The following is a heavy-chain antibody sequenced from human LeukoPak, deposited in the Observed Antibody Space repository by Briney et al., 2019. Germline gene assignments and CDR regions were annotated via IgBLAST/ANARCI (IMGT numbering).Heavy chain of an antibody. CDR3: ARGGHTNPSFYY. D-gene: IGHD1-26*01. V-gene: IGHV4-59*01. J-gene: IGHJ4*02. Sequence: SETLSLTCTVSGGSISSYYWSWIRQPPGKALEWIGYIYYSGSTNYNPSLKSRVTISVDTSKNQFSLKLSSVTAADTAVYYCARGGHTNPSFYYWGQGTLVTVSS. CDR1: GGSISSYY. CDR2: IYYSGST.